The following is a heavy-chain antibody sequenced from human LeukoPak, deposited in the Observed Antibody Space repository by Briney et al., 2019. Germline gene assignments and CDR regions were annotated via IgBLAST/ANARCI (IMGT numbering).Heavy chain of an antibody. V-gene: IGHV3-11*01. Sequence: GGSLRLSCAASGFTFSDYYMSWIRQAPGKGLEWVSYISSSGSTIYYADSVKGRFTISRDNAKNSLYLQMNSLRAEDTAVYYCAREQLDYYYYGMDVWGQGTTVTVSS. D-gene: IGHD5-18*01. J-gene: IGHJ6*02. CDR1: GFTFSDYY. CDR3: AREQLDYYYYGMDV. CDR2: ISSSGSTI.